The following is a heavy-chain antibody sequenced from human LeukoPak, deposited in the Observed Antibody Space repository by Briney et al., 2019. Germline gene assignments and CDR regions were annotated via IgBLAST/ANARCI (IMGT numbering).Heavy chain of an antibody. V-gene: IGHV3-53*01. CDR3: ARGGYYDFWSGYSGDY. Sequence: GGSLRLSCAASGFTVSSNCMSWVRQAPGKGLEWVSVIYSGGSTYYADSVKGRFAISRDNSKNTLYLQMNSLRAEDTAVYYCARGGYYDFWSGYSGDYWGQGTLVTVSS. D-gene: IGHD3-3*01. CDR2: IYSGGST. J-gene: IGHJ4*02. CDR1: GFTVSSNC.